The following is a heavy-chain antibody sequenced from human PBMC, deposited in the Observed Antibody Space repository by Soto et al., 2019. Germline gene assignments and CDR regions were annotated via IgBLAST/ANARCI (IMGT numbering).Heavy chain of an antibody. Sequence: QVQLVESGGGVVQPGRSLRLSCAASGFTFSSYGMHWVRQAPGKGLEWVAVISYDGSNKYYADSVKGRFTISRDNSKNTLYLQMNSLRAEDTAVYYCAKSGAPSFFDYWGQGTLVTVSS. V-gene: IGHV3-30*18. CDR3: AKSGAPSFFDY. J-gene: IGHJ4*02. D-gene: IGHD3-10*01. CDR1: GFTFSSYG. CDR2: ISYDGSNK.